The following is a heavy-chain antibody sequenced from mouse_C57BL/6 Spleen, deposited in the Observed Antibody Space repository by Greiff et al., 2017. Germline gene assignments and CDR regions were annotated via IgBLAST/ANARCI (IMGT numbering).Heavy chain of an antibody. D-gene: IGHD1-1*01. CDR1: GYTFTSYW. CDR3: ARFYYYGSTLSSMDY. Sequence: QVQLQQPGAELVKPGASVKMSCKASGYTFTSYWITWVKQRPGQGLEWIGDIYPGSGSTNYNEKFKSKATLTVDTSSSTAYMQLSRLTSEDSAVYYCARFYYYGSTLSSMDYWGQGTSVTVSS. CDR2: IYPGSGST. V-gene: IGHV1-55*01. J-gene: IGHJ4*01.